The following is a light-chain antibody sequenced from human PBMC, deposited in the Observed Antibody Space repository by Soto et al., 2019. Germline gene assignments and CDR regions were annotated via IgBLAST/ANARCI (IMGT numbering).Light chain of an antibody. J-gene: IGLJ2*01. V-gene: IGLV3-21*02. Sequence: SYELTQPPSVSVAPGQTARITCGGTNIGRKSVHWYQQKLGQAPVVVVYDDRDRPSGIPERFSGSNSGNTAALTISRVEAGDKADYYCQLWDSNSEHVVFGGGTKLTVL. CDR1: NIGRKS. CDR2: DDR. CDR3: QLWDSNSEHVV.